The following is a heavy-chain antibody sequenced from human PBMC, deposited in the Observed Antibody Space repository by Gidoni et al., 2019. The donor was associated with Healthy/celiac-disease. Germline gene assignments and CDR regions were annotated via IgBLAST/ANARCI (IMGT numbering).Heavy chain of an antibody. CDR2: ISSSSSYI. CDR1: GFPFSSYS. J-gene: IGHJ6*02. V-gene: IGHV3-21*01. Sequence: EVQLVESGGGLVKPGGSLRLSCAASGFPFSSYSMNWVRQAPGKGLEWVSSISSSSSYIYYADSVKGRFTISRDNAKNSLYLQMNSLRAEDTAVYYCARELGYCSSTSCPSDRDYYYYGMDVWGQGTTVTVSS. CDR3: ARELGYCSSTSCPSDRDYYYYGMDV. D-gene: IGHD2-2*01.